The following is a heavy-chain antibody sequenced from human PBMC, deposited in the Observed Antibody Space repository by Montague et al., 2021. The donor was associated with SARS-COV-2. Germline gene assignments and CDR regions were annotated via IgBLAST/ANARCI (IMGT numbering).Heavy chain of an antibody. CDR3: ARDSDFSSWNEAEDYFDY. Sequence: SETLSLTCSVSGGSISGYFWSWIRQPAGKGLEWIGRIYPSGGIFDSGRTNYHPSLKSRVTVSIDTPRNQYSLSLNSVTAADTAVYFCARDSDFSSWNEAEDYFDYWGQGILVAVSS. CDR1: GGSISGYF. J-gene: IGHJ4*02. D-gene: IGHD6-13*01. V-gene: IGHV4-4*07. CDR2: IYPSGGIFDSGRT.